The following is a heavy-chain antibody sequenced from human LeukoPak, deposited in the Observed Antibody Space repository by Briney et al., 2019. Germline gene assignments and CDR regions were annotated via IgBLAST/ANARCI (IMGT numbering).Heavy chain of an antibody. Sequence: GGALRLSCAASGFTFSTYSMNWVRQTPGKGLEWLSSISSSSSFIYYAESVRGRFTVSRDNAKNSLYLQMYSLRVEDTAVYYCARGMDKAMTQGDYWGQGTLVTVSP. CDR1: GFTFSTYS. CDR3: ARGMDKAMTQGDY. V-gene: IGHV3-21*01. D-gene: IGHD5-18*01. J-gene: IGHJ4*02. CDR2: ISSSSSFI.